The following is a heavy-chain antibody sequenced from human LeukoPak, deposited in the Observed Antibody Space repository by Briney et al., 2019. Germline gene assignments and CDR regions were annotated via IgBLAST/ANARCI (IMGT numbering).Heavy chain of an antibody. D-gene: IGHD3-16*01. CDR3: ATYTHWVAGDV. V-gene: IGHV3-7*01. J-gene: IGHJ6*02. CDR1: GFTFSSSA. Sequence: GGSLRLSCAVSGFTFSSSAMHWVRQAPGKGLEWVADMNQDGSEKDYVDSVKGRFTISRDNARNSLYLQMGSLRAEDTAVYYCATYTHWVAGDVWGQGTTVTVSS. CDR2: MNQDGSEK.